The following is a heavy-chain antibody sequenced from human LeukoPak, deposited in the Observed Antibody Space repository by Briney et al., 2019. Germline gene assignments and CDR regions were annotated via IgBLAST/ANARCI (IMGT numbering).Heavy chain of an antibody. D-gene: IGHD3-3*01. J-gene: IGHJ4*02. V-gene: IGHV3-23*01. CDR3: AKSYYDFRSGYLDC. Sequence: GGSLRLSCAASGFTVSNYAMNWVRQAPGRGLEWVSTLSRGGGTTHYADSVKGRFTVSRDPSKNTLFLQMNSLRADDTAVYYCAKSYYDFRSGYLDCWGQGTLVTVSS. CDR2: LSRGGGTT. CDR1: GFTVSNYA.